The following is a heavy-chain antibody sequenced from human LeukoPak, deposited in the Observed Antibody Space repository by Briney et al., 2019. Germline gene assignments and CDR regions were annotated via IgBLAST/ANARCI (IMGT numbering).Heavy chain of an antibody. J-gene: IGHJ4*02. V-gene: IGHV4-31*03. Sequence: PSQTLSLTRTVSGGSISSGGYYWSWIRQHPGKGLEWIGYIYYSGSTYYNPSLKSRVTISVDTSKNQFSLKLSSVTAADTAVYYCARVGYCGGDCSEYYFDYWGQGTLVTVSS. CDR1: GGSISSGGYY. D-gene: IGHD2-21*02. CDR3: ARVGYCGGDCSEYYFDY. CDR2: IYYSGST.